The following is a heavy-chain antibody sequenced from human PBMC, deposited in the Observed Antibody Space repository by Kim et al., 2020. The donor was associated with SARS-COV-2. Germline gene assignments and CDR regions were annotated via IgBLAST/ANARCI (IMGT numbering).Heavy chain of an antibody. CDR2: INTNTGNP. J-gene: IGHJ6*02. CDR1: GYTFTSYA. D-gene: IGHD4-17*01. V-gene: IGHV7-4-1*02. CDR3: ARDTVTTYYYYGMDV. Sequence: ASVKVSCKASGYTFTSYAMNWVRQAPGQGLEWMGWINTNTGNPTYAQGFTGRFVFSLDTSVSTAYLQISSLKAEDTAVYYCARDTVTTYYYYGMDVWGQGTTVTVSS.